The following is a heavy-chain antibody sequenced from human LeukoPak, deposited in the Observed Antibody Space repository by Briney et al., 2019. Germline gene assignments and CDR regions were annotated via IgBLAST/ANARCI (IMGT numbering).Heavy chain of an antibody. CDR2: INPNVGST. CDR3: ARDPRLTKGYSSGGSCYSPYYFDY. J-gene: IGHJ4*02. Sequence: ASVKVSCKASGYTFTSYYMHWVRQAPGQGLEWMGIINPNVGSTSYAQKFQGRVTMTRDTSTSTVYMELSSLRSEDPAVYYCARDPRLTKGYSSGGSCYSPYYFDYWGQGTLVTVSS. D-gene: IGHD2-15*01. V-gene: IGHV1-46*01. CDR1: GYTFTSYY.